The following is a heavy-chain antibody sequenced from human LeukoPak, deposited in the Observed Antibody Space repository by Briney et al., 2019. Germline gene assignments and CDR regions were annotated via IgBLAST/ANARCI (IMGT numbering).Heavy chain of an antibody. V-gene: IGHV3-53*05. CDR1: GFTVSSNS. Sequence: GGSLRLSCTVSGFTVSSNSMSWVRQAPGKGLEWVSFIYSDNTHYSDSVKGRFTISRDNSKNTLYLQMNSLRAEDMALYYCAKGGIQLWLPDFNYWGQGTLVTVSS. D-gene: IGHD5-18*01. CDR3: AKGGIQLWLPDFNY. CDR2: IYSDNT. J-gene: IGHJ4*02.